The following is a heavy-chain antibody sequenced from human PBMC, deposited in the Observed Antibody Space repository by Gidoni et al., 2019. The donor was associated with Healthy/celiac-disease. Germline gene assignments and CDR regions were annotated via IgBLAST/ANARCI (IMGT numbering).Heavy chain of an antibody. V-gene: IGHV4-59*01. Sequence: QVQLQESGPGLVKPSETLSLTCPVSGGSISSYYWRWIRQPPGKGLVWIGYIYYSGSTNYNPSLKSRVTIAVDTSKNQFSLKLSSVTAADTAVYYCAREYSGSYFIWGQGTLVTVSS. CDR2: IYYSGST. J-gene: IGHJ4*02. D-gene: IGHD1-26*01. CDR1: GGSISSYY. CDR3: AREYSGSYFI.